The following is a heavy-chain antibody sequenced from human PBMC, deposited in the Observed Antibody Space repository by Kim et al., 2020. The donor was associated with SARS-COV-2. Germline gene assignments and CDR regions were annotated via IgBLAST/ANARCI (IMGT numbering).Heavy chain of an antibody. CDR1: GFTFNNQL. V-gene: IGHV3-23*01. Sequence: GGSLRLSCAASGFTFNNQLMTWVRQAPGKGLEWVSGISPNGESTSHADSVKGRFTISRDNSKNTLLLQMDSLRADDTAIYYCASVRYWGQGTLVTVPS. CDR2: ISPNGEST. J-gene: IGHJ4*02. CDR3: ASVRY.